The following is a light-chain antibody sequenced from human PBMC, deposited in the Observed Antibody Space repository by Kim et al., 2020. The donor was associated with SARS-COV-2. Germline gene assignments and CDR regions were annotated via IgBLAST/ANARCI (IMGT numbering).Light chain of an antibody. CDR1: QTITNY. V-gene: IGKV1-39*01. J-gene: IGKJ2*01. CDR2: GAS. CDR3: QQTYSTPHT. Sequence: SASLGDSVTITCRAGQTITNYLNWYQHKPGKPPKFLIYGASSLQSGVPSRFSASGSGTDFTLTITNLQPEDFATYYCQQTYSTPHTFGQGTKLEIK.